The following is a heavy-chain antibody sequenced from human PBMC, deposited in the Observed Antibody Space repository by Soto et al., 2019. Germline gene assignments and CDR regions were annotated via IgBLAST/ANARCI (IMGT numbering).Heavy chain of an antibody. Sequence: SETLSLTCTVSGGSISSYYWSWIRQPPGKGLEWIGYIYYSGSTNYNPSHKSRVTISVDTSKNQFSLKLNSVTAADTAVYYCASGEVELLWFGELDETPRPNWFDPWGQGTLVTVSS. J-gene: IGHJ5*02. CDR2: IYYSGST. CDR1: GGSISSYY. V-gene: IGHV4-59*01. CDR3: ASGEVELLWFGELDETPRPNWFDP. D-gene: IGHD3-10*01.